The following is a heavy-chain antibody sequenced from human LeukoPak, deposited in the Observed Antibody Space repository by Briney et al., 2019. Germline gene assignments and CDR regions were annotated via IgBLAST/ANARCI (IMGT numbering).Heavy chain of an antibody. CDR1: GFTFSSYA. V-gene: IGHV3-23*01. Sequence: GGSLRLSCAASGFTFSSYAMSWVRQAPGKGLEWVSAISGSGGSSYYADSVKGRLTISRDNSKNTLYLQMNSLRAGETAVYYCAKLPRGYGSGSYYSTLSDYWGQGTLVTVSS. J-gene: IGHJ4*02. D-gene: IGHD3-10*01. CDR3: AKLPRGYGSGSYYSTLSDY. CDR2: ISGSGGSS.